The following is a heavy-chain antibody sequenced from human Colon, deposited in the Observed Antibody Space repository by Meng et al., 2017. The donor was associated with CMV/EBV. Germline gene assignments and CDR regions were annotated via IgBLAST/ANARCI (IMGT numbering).Heavy chain of an antibody. J-gene: IGHJ4*02. CDR1: GGVIMGSA. CDR3: ARAQYTYGYWIFDY. Sequence: PGQGLWRPSQTLSLSCMILGGVIMGSAGSWIRQPAGKGLEWMGRIYPSGFPKYKPSLESRVTMSADTSKNQISLKLTSVTAADTAVYYCARAQYTYGYWIFDYWGQGTLVTVSS. D-gene: IGHD5-18*01. CDR2: IYPSGFP. V-gene: IGHV4-4*07.